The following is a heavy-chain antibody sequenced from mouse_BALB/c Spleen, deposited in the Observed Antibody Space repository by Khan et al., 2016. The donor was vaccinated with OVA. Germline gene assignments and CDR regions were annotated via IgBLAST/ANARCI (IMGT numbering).Heavy chain of an antibody. V-gene: IGHV5-15*02. D-gene: IGHD1-2*01. CDR3: ARGGGTAPFAY. Sequence: EVKLVESGGGLVQPGGSRKLSCAASGFTFSDYGMAWVRQAPGKGPEWVAFISDLAYTIYYADTVTGRFTISRENAKNTLYLEMSSLRSEDTAIYYCARGGGTAPFAYWGRGTLVTVSA. J-gene: IGHJ3*01. CDR2: ISDLAYTI. CDR1: GFTFSDYG.